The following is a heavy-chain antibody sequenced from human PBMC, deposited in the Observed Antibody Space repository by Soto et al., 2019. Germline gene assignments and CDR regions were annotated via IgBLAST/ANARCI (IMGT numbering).Heavy chain of an antibody. V-gene: IGHV5-51*01. CDR3: ARGGVSTRTFDY. Sequence: GESLKISCKGSGYNFAGYWIAWVRQMPGKGLELMGIIYPSDFDTRYRPSFQGQVTISADKSISSAYLQWSSLRASDTAMYYCARGGVSTRTFDYWGQGTPVTVSS. CDR2: IYPSDFDT. J-gene: IGHJ4*02. CDR1: GYNFAGYW. D-gene: IGHD3-3*01.